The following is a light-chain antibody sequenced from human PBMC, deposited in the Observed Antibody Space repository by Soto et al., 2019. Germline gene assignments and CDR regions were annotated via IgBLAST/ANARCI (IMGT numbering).Light chain of an antibody. CDR3: SSYAGSSNV. CDR2: EVN. J-gene: IGLJ1*01. V-gene: IGLV2-8*01. CDR1: SSDVGGYNY. Sequence: ALTHPPSASGSPGQPVAIACTGTSSDVGGYNYVSWYQQHPGKAPKLMIYEVNKRPSGVPDRFSGSKSGNTASLTVSGLQAEDEADYYCSSYAGSSNVFGTGTKVTVL.